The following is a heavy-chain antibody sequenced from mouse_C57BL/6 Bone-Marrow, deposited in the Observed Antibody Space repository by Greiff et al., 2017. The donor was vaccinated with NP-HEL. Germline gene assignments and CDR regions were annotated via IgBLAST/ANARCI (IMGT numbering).Heavy chain of an antibody. CDR3: ARQRYSNYGYFDV. V-gene: IGHV5-12*01. Sequence: EVKLQESGGGLVQPGGSLKLSCAASGFTFSDYYMYWVRQTPEKRLEWVAYISNGGGSTYYPDTVKGRFTISRDNAKNTLYLQMSRLKSEDTAMYYCARQRYSNYGYFDVWGTGTTVTVSS. CDR2: ISNGGGST. J-gene: IGHJ1*03. CDR1: GFTFSDYY. D-gene: IGHD2-5*01.